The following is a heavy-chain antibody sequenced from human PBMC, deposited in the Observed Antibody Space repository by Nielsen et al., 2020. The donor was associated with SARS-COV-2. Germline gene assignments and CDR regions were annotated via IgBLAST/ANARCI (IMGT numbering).Heavy chain of an antibody. CDR1: GFTFSSYS. D-gene: IGHD6-13*01. CDR3: ARDLAAAGTEHYYYYYMDV. J-gene: IGHJ6*03. Sequence: ETLSLTCAASGFTFSSYSMNWVRQAPGKGLEWVSSISSSSSYIYYADSVKGRFTISRDNAKNSLYLQMNSLRAEDTAVYYCARDLAAAGTEHYYYYYMDVWGKGTTVTVSS. CDR2: ISSSSSYI. V-gene: IGHV3-21*01.